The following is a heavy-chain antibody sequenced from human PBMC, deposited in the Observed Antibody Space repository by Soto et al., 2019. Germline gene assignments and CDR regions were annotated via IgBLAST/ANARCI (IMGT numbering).Heavy chain of an antibody. CDR2: IDTSSTKI. J-gene: IGHJ4*02. CDR1: GYTFSDYY. V-gene: IGHV3-11*01. Sequence: QVQLVESGGDLVKRGGSLRLSCAASGYTFSDYYMSWIRQAPGKGLEWISYIDTSSTKIYYADSVKGRFTISRDNAKNSLYLEMNSLRDEDTAVYYCASHYDMWSGYFSPVDYWGQGTLVTVSS. D-gene: IGHD3-3*01. CDR3: ASHYDMWSGYFSPVDY.